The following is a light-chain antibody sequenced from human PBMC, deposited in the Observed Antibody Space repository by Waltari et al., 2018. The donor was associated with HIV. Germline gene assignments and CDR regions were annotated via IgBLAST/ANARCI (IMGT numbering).Light chain of an antibody. V-gene: IGLV2-14*03. CDR1: SSDVGGYNS. CDR2: DVS. CDR3: SSYTSSSTPSYV. Sequence: QSALTQPASVSGSPGQSITISCTGTSSDVGGYNSLSWYQQHPGQAPNLMVYDVSNRPSGVSNRFSGSKSGNTASLTISGLQAEDEADYYCSSYTSSSTPSYVFGTGTKVTVL. J-gene: IGLJ1*01.